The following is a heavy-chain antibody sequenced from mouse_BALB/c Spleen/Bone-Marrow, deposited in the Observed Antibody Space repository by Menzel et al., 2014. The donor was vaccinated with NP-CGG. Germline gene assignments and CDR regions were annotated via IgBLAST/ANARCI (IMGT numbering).Heavy chain of an antibody. D-gene: IGHD5-1-1*01. CDR1: GYTFTSYV. CDR2: INPYNDGT. CDR3: ARGSLYLFAY. Sequence: EVKLMESGPELVKPGASVKMSCKASGYTFTSYVKHWVKQKPGQGLEWIGYINPYNDGTKYNEKFKGKATLTSDKSSSTAYMELSSLTSEDSAVYYCARGSLYLFAYWGPGTLVTVSA. J-gene: IGHJ3*01. V-gene: IGHV1-14*01.